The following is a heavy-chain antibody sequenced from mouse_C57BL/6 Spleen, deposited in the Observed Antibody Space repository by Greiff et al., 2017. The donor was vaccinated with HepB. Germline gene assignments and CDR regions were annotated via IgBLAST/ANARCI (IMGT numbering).Heavy chain of an antibody. CDR3: TTYDYGGASWFAY. D-gene: IGHD2-4*01. CDR1: GFNIKDDY. J-gene: IGHJ3*01. V-gene: IGHV14-4*01. Sequence: EVKLVESGAELVRPGASVKLSCTASGFNIKDDYMHWVKQRPEQGLEWIGWIDPENGDTEYASKFQGKATITADTSSNTAYLQLSSLTSEDTAVYYCTTYDYGGASWFAYWGQGTLVTVSA. CDR2: IDPENGDT.